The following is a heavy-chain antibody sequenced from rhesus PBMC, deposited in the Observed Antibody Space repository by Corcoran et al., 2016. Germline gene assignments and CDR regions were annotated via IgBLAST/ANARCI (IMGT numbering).Heavy chain of an antibody. CDR2: IYWDDDK. D-gene: IGHD4-35*01. V-gene: IGHV2-174*01. CDR3: ARRTTVTLFDY. J-gene: IGHJ4*01. Sequence: QVPLQESGPALVNPTPTLTLTCTFSGFSLTTRGMGVGWIRLPPGKALEWLALIYWDDDKRYSTALKSRLTISKDTSKNQVVLTMTNMDPVDTATYYCARRTTVTLFDYWGQGVLVTVSS. CDR1: GFSLTTRGMG.